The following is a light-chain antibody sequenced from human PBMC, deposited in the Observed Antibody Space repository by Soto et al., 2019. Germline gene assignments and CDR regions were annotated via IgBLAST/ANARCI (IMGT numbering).Light chain of an antibody. CDR3: SSYTSSSTLYV. CDR2: DVN. V-gene: IGLV2-14*01. J-gene: IGLJ1*01. Sequence: QSVLAQPASVSGSFGQSITISCSGPNTDLGVYGYVSWYQHHPGKAPKLLIYDVNNRPSGISDRFSGSKSGDTASLTISGLQAEDEADYYCSSYTSSSTLYVFGTGTKVTVL. CDR1: NTDLGVYGY.